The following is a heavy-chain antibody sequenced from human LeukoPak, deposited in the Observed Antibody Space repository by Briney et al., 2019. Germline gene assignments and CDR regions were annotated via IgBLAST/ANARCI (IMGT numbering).Heavy chain of an antibody. V-gene: IGHV5-51*01. CDR3: ARHPSIAARPGYYYYMDV. J-gene: IGHJ6*03. CDR1: GYSFTIYW. Sequence: GESLKISCKGSGYSFTIYWIGWVRQMPGKGLEWMGIIYPGDSDTRYSPSFQGQVTITADKSISTAYLQWSSLKASDTAMYYCARHPSIAARPGYYYYMDVWGKGTTVTVSS. CDR2: IYPGDSDT. D-gene: IGHD6-6*01.